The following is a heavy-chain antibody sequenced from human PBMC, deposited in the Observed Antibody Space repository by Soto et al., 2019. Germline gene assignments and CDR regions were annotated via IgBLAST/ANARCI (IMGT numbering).Heavy chain of an antibody. Sequence: GGSLRLSCAASGFTFSDYYMSWIRQAPGKGLEWVSYISSSGSTIYYADSVKGRFTISRDNAKNSLYLQMNSLRAEDTAVYYCARDRYYYDRSGYSLPLFDYWGQGTLVTVSS. D-gene: IGHD3-22*01. CDR2: ISSSGSTI. CDR3: ARDRYYYDRSGYSLPLFDY. V-gene: IGHV3-11*01. J-gene: IGHJ4*02. CDR1: GFTFSDYY.